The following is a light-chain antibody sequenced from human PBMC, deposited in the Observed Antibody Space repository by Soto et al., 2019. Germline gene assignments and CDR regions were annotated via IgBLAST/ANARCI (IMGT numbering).Light chain of an antibody. CDR2: DAS. J-gene: IGKJ1*01. Sequence: EIVLTQSPGTLSLSPGERATLSCRASQSVSSSYLAWYQQKPGQAPRLLIYDASNRATGIPARLSGSGSGTDFTLTISSLQPEDFATYYCQQSYSTRWTFGQGTKVDI. CDR3: QQSYSTRWT. CDR1: QSVSSSY. V-gene: IGKV3D-20*02.